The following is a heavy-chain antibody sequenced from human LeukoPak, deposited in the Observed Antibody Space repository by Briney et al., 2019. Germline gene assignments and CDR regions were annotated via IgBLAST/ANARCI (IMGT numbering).Heavy chain of an antibody. Sequence: GGSLRLSCAASGFTFTNAWMSWVRQTPGKGLEWVGRIKSKTDGGTTDYAAPVKGRFTISRDDSKNTLYLQMNTLKTEDTAVYYCTTWGAGGNPFDYWGQGTLVTVSS. V-gene: IGHV3-15*01. CDR1: GFTFTNAW. CDR3: TTWGAGGNPFDY. D-gene: IGHD4-23*01. CDR2: IKSKTDGGTT. J-gene: IGHJ4*02.